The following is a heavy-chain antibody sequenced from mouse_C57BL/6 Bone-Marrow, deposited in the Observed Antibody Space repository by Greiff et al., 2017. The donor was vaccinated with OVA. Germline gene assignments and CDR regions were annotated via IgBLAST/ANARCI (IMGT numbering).Heavy chain of an antibody. D-gene: IGHD1-1*01. CDR2: SRNKANDYTT. CDR3: ARDAWGNYYGSSYYWYFDV. J-gene: IGHJ1*03. Sequence: EVMLVESGGGLVQSGRSLRLSCATSGFTFSDFYMEWVRQAPGKGLEWIAASRNKANDYTTEYSASVKGRFIVSRDTSQSILYLQMNALRAEDTAIYYCARDAWGNYYGSSYYWYFDVWGTGTTVTVSS. CDR1: GFTFSDFY. V-gene: IGHV7-1*01.